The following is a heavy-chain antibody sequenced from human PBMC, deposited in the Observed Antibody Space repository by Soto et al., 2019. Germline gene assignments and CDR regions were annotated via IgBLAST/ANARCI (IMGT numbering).Heavy chain of an antibody. V-gene: IGHV4-4*07. D-gene: IGHD6-19*01. CDR3: ARADVAGTDYYYYYGMDV. CDR2: IYTSGST. Sequence: KPSETLSLTCTVSGGSISSYYWSWIRQPAGKGLEWIGRIYTSGSTNYNPSLKSRVTMSVDTSKNQFSLKLSSVTAADTAVYYCARADVAGTDYYYYYGMDVWGQGTTVTVSS. J-gene: IGHJ6*02. CDR1: GGSISSYY.